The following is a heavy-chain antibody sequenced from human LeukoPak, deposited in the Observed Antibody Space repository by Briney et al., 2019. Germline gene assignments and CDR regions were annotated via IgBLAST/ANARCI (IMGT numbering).Heavy chain of an antibody. J-gene: IGHJ6*03. D-gene: IGHD6-13*01. CDR2: IYTSGST. CDR3: ARVVAAAGIYYYYYYMDV. Sequence: SETLSLTCTVSGGSISTSNYYWGWIRQPPGKGLEWIGRIYTSGSTNYNPSLKSRVTMSVDTSKNQFSLKLSSVTAADTAVYYCARVVAAAGIYYYYYYMDVWGKGTTVTISS. V-gene: IGHV4-39*07. CDR1: GGSISTSNYY.